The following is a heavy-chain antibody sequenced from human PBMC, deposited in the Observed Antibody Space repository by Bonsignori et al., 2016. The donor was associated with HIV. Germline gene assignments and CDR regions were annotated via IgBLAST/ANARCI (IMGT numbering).Heavy chain of an antibody. CDR3: ATALWGYYPFGY. D-gene: IGHD3-22*01. V-gene: IGHV1-24*01. CDR1: GYTLTELS. J-gene: IGHJ4*02. CDR2: FDPEDGET. Sequence: ASVKVSCKVSGYTLTELSMHWVRQAPGKGLEWMGGFDPEDGETIYAQKFRGRVTMTEDTSTDTAYMELSSLRSEDTAVYYCATALWGYYPFGYWGQGTLVTVSS.